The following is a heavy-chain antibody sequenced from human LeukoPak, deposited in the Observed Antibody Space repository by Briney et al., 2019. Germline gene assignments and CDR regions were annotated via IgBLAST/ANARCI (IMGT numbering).Heavy chain of an antibody. CDR2: ISGSGGST. V-gene: IGHV3-23*01. Sequence: PGGSPRLSCAASGFTFSSYAMSWVRQAPGKGLEWVSAISGSGGSTYYADSVKGRFTISRDNSKNTLYLQMNSLRAEDTAVYYCAKDIWFGELYYAFDIWGQGTMVTVSS. CDR3: AKDIWFGELYYAFDI. D-gene: IGHD3-10*01. J-gene: IGHJ3*02. CDR1: GFTFSSYA.